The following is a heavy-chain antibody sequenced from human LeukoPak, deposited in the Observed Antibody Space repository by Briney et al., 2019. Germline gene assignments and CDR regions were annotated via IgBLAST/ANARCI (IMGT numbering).Heavy chain of an antibody. CDR1: GESFSGYY. D-gene: IGHD2-15*01. CDR3: ASSLWRPGWQLDVYYFDY. CDR2: INHSGST. V-gene: IGHV4-34*01. J-gene: IGHJ4*02. Sequence: SETLSLTCAVYGESFSGYYWSWIRQPPGKGLEWIGEINHSGSTNYNPSLKSRVTISVDTSKNQFSLKLSSVTAADTAVYYCASSLWRPGWQLDVYYFDYWGQGTLVTVSS.